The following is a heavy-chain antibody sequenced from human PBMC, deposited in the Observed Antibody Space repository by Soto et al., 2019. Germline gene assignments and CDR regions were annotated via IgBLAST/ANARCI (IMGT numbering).Heavy chain of an antibody. CDR2: INHSGST. J-gene: IGHJ6*03. Sequence: QVQLQQWGAGLLKPSETLSLTCAVYGGSFSGYYWSWIRQPPGKGLEWIGEINHSGSTNYNPSLKSRVTISVDTSKNQFSLKLSSVTAADTAVYYCARGSCSSTSCRLLGGRYYYYYYMDVWGKGTTVTVSS. CDR1: GGSFSGYY. V-gene: IGHV4-34*01. D-gene: IGHD2-2*01. CDR3: ARGSCSSTSCRLLGGRYYYYYYMDV.